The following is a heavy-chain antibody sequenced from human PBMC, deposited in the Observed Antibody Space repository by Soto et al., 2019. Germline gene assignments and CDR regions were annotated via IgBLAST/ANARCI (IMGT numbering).Heavy chain of an antibody. J-gene: IGHJ6*02. CDR1: GYTFTGYY. D-gene: IGHD2-8*01. Sequence: GASVKVSCTVSGYTFTGYYMHWVRQAPGQGLEWMGWINPNSGGTNYAQKFQGWVTMTRDTSISTAYMELSRLRSDDTAVYYCARMLYYYGMDVWGQGTTVTVSS. V-gene: IGHV1-2*04. CDR3: ARMLYYYGMDV. CDR2: INPNSGGT.